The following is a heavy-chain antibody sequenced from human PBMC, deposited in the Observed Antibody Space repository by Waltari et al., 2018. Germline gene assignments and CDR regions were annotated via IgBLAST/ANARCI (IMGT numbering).Heavy chain of an antibody. CDR2: IYSGGST. CDR1: GLTFSSSS. CDR3: AKDLQWDDFDY. D-gene: IGHD1-26*01. V-gene: IGHV3-23*03. J-gene: IGHJ4*02. Sequence: EVQLLESGGGLVQPGGSLRLSCAASGLTFSSSSLSWVRQAPGKGLEGVAVIYSGGSTYYADSVKGRFTISRDNSKNTLYLQMNSLRAEDTAVYYCAKDLQWDDFDYWGQGTLVTVSS.